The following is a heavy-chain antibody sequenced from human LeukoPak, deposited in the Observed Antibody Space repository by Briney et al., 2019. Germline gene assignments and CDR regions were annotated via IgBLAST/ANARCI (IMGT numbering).Heavy chain of an antibody. V-gene: IGHV3-13*04. J-gene: IGHJ6*02. CDR3: VREIRETVITRHYYYGIDV. D-gene: IGHD1-7*01. Sequence: GGSLRLSCAASGFTFSTYDMHWVRQVTGKGLEWVSTIGAGEDTYYLGSVKGRFTISRENAKNVLYLQMSSLRVEDTAVYYCVREIRETVITRHYYYGIDVWGQGTTVTVSS. CDR1: GFTFSTYD. CDR2: IGAGEDT.